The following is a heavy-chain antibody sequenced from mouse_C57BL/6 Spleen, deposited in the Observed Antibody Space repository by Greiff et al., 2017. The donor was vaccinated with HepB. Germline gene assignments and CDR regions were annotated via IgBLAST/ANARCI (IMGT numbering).Heavy chain of an antibody. V-gene: IGHV1-59*01. CDR3: ARRGIYYDYMDY. CDR1: GYTFTSYW. J-gene: IGHJ4*01. D-gene: IGHD2-4*01. Sequence: QVQLKQPGAELVRPGTSVKLSCKASGYTFTSYWMHWVKQRPGQGLEWIGVIDPSDSYTNYNQKFKGKATLTVDTSSSTAYMQLSSLTSEDSAVYYCARRGIYYDYMDYWGQGTSVTVSS. CDR2: IDPSDSYT.